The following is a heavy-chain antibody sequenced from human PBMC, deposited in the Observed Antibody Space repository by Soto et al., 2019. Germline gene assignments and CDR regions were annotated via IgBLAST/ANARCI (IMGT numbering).Heavy chain of an antibody. J-gene: IGHJ4*02. D-gene: IGHD1-26*01. V-gene: IGHV3-48*03. CDR3: ARGEIH. Sequence: EVLLVESGGGSRQPGGSLRLSCVASGYTFNSHEMNWVRQAPGKGLEWISSISGSGTTNYAESVKGRFTISRDNAHKSLFLEMKDLRVEDTAVYYCARGEIHWGQGTLVTVSS. CDR2: ISGSGTT. CDR1: GYTFNSHE.